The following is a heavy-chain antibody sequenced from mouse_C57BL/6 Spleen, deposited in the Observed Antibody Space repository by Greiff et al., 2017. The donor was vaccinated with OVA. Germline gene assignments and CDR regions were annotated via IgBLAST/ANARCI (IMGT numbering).Heavy chain of an antibody. CDR2: INPNNGGT. CDR1: GYTFTDYN. Sequence: QLQQSGPELVKPGASVKMSCKASGYTFTDYNMHWVKQSHGKSLEWIGYINPNNGGTSYNQKFKGKATLTVNKSSSTAYMELRSLTSEDSAVYYCASDYGSSYGFAYWGQGTLVTVSA. CDR3: ASDYGSSYGFAY. D-gene: IGHD1-1*01. V-gene: IGHV1-22*01. J-gene: IGHJ3*01.